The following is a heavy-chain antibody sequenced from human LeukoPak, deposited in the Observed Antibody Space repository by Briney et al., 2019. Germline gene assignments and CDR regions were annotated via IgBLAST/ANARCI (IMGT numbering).Heavy chain of an antibody. J-gene: IGHJ4*02. CDR1: GFTFSSYA. Sequence: PGGSLRLSCAASGFTFSSYAMHWVRQAPGKGLEWVAVISYDGSNKYYADSVKGRFTISRDNSKNTLYLQMNSLRAEDTAVYYCANAPQRPPRHTAMVLYDYWGQGTLVTVSS. CDR3: ANAPQRPPRHTAMVLYDY. CDR2: ISYDGSNK. D-gene: IGHD5-18*01. V-gene: IGHV3-30-3*01.